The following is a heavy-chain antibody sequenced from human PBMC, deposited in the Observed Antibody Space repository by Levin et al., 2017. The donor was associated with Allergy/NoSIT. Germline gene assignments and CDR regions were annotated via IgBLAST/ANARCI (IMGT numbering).Heavy chain of an antibody. D-gene: IGHD3-9*01. CDR1: GGSISSYY. J-gene: IGHJ4*02. CDR2: IYYSGST. CDR3: ARSPQYYDILTGYYPSPHFDY. Sequence: SETLPLTCTVSGGSISSYYWSWIRQPPGKGLEWIGYIYYSGSTNYNPSLKSRVTISVDTSKNQFSLKLSSVTAADTAVYYCARSPQYYDILTGYYPSPHFDYWGQGTLVTVSS. V-gene: IGHV4-59*01.